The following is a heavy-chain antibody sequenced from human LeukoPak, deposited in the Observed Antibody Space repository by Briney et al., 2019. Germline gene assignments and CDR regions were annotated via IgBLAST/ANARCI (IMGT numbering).Heavy chain of an antibody. V-gene: IGHV4-39*01. CDR3: ARQGDGGRAYDH. J-gene: IGHJ4*02. CDR1: AGSISSSRYD. D-gene: IGHD2-15*01. CDR2: VADSGTT. Sequence: PSETLSLTCPVAAGSISSSRYDWGWIREPPGKGLEWIGTVADSGTTQYNPSLRSRVTISEDTSRSQFSLKLTAVTAADTAVYYCARQGDGGRAYDHWGQGTLVTVSS.